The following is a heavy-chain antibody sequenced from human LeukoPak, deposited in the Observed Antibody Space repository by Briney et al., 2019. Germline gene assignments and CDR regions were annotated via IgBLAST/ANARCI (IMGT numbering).Heavy chain of an antibody. CDR1: GFTVSSNY. CDR2: IYSGGST. D-gene: IGHD3-22*01. J-gene: IGHJ4*02. CDR3: AREGSTSGFFD. Sequence: GGSLRLSCAASGFTVSSNYMSWVRQAPGKGLEWVSVIYSGGSTYYADSVKGRFTISRDNAKNSLYLQMNSLRVEDTALYFCAREGSTSGFFDWGQGSLVTVSS. V-gene: IGHV3-66*01.